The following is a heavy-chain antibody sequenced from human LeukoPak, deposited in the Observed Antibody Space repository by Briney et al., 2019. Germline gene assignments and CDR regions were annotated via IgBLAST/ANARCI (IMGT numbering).Heavy chain of an antibody. CDR2: INPKRGVT. Sequence: ASVTVSCKASGYTFIDYYIHWVRQAPGQGREWMGWINPKRGVTDYAEKFQGRVTMTRDTSMETVYMELRSLRSDDTAVFYCARATGATSITTYFDYWGQGTLVTVSS. J-gene: IGHJ4*02. CDR3: ARATGATSITTYFDY. D-gene: IGHD2-2*01. CDR1: GYTFIDYY. V-gene: IGHV1-2*02.